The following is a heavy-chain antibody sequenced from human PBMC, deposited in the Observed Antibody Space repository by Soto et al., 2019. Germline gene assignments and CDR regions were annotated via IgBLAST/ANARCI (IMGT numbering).Heavy chain of an antibody. CDR2: IWYDGSNK. Sequence: GSMRLSCAASGFAFSSYGMHWVRQAPGTGLEWVAVIWYDGSNKYYADSVKGRFNISRDNSKNTLYLQMNSLRAEDTAVYYCARDVGITIFGVVPDNLSYYYYAMDVWGQGT. CDR1: GFAFSSYG. CDR3: ARDVGITIFGVVPDNLSYYYYAMDV. V-gene: IGHV3-33*01. D-gene: IGHD3-3*01. J-gene: IGHJ6*01.